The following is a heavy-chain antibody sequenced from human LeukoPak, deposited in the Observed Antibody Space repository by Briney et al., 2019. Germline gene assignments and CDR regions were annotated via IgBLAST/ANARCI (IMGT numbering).Heavy chain of an antibody. Sequence: PGGSLRLSCAASGFTFSSYSMNWVRQAPGKGLEWVSSISSSSSYIYYADSVKGRFTISRDNAKNSLYLQMNSLRAEDTAVYYCASPDIVVVPAAILWGQGTLVTVSS. CDR3: ASPDIVVVPAAIL. CDR1: GFTFSSYS. V-gene: IGHV3-21*01. CDR2: ISSSSSYI. J-gene: IGHJ4*02. D-gene: IGHD2-2*01.